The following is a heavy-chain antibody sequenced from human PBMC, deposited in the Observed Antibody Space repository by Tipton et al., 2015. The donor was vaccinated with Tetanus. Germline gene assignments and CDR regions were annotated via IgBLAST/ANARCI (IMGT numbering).Heavy chain of an antibody. J-gene: IGHJ5*02. CDR2: ISSSGRT. V-gene: IGHV4-59*12. CDR1: GASISSYY. CDR3: ARGFWFDP. Sequence: LRLSCTVSGASISSYYWSWIRQPPGKGLEWIAYISSSGRTNYNPSLKSRLTISVDTSKDQFSLKLSSVVAADTAVYYCARGFWFDPWGQGTLVTVSS.